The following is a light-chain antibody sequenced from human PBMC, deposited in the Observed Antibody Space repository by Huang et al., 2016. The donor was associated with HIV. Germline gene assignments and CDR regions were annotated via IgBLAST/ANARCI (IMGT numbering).Light chain of an antibody. V-gene: IGKV3D-15*01. CDR2: GSS. J-gene: IGKJ4*01. CDR1: RSVSSN. CDR3: HQYNNWLLS. Sequence: IVMTQSPATLSVSPGERVTLSCSANRSVSSNLAWYQQRPGQAPRLLIYGSSTRAPGIPDRFSGSGSGTDFSLTISSLQSEDFALYYCHQYNNWLLSFGGGTRVDI.